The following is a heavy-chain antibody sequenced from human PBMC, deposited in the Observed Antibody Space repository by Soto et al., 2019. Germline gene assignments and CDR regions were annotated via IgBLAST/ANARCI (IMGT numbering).Heavy chain of an antibody. Sequence: EVQLLESGGGLVQPGGSLRLSCVGPGFTFSRYVMSGVRQAPGKGLEWVSVISGSGGASYYADSVKGRFTISRDNSKNTLYLEMKSLGAGDTAVYYCARPDGDYFYNHMDVWGRGTTVTVSS. CDR3: ARPDGDYFYNHMDV. CDR2: ISGSGGAS. CDR1: GFTFSRYV. V-gene: IGHV3-23*01. D-gene: IGHD3-10*01. J-gene: IGHJ6*03.